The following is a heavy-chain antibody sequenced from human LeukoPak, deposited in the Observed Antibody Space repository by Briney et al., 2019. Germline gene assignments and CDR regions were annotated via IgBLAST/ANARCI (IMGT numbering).Heavy chain of an antibody. D-gene: IGHD3-3*01. CDR1: GGSISSGDYY. CDR3: ARGIGVRGGGVWFDP. J-gene: IGHJ5*02. CDR2: IYYSGST. V-gene: IGHV4-30-4*08. Sequence: SETLSLTCTVSGGSISSGDYYWSWIRQPPGKGLEWIGYIYYSGSTYYNPSLKSRVTISVDTSKNQFSLKLSSVTAADTAVYYCARGIGVRGGGVWFDPWGQGTLVTVSS.